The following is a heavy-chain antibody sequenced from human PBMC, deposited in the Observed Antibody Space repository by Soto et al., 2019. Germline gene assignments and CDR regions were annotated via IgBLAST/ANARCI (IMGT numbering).Heavy chain of an antibody. D-gene: IGHD1-1*01. J-gene: IGHJ4*02. CDR2: ISAFDGDT. Sequence: QVQLVQSGAEVKKPGASVKVSCKASGYTFTSYGINWVRQAPGQGLEWMGWISAFDGDTNYAQRLQGRLTMTTDTPTRTAYMELRNLRSDDTAVYYCARALEPTRPGDYGGQGTLVTVSS. V-gene: IGHV1-18*01. CDR1: GYTFTSYG. CDR3: ARALEPTRPGDY.